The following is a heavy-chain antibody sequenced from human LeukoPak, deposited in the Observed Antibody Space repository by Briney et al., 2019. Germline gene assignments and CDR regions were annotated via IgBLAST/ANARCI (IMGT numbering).Heavy chain of an antibody. CDR3: ARAPDIVVVPAIFDY. J-gene: IGHJ4*02. Sequence: PSETLSLTCVVSGGSISSDGYSWSWIRQPPGKGLEWIGCIYHSASTYYNPSLKSRVSISVDRSKNQFSLKLSSVTAADTAVYYCARAPDIVVVPAIFDYWGQGTLVTVSS. CDR2: IYHSAST. CDR1: GGSISSDGYS. V-gene: IGHV4-30-2*01. D-gene: IGHD2-2*01.